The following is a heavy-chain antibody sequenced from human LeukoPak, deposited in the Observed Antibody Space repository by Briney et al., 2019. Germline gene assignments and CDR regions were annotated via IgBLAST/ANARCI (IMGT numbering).Heavy chain of an antibody. Sequence: PGGSLILSCAASGFTFITYWLHWFRQAPGKGLLWLSHIKFDGSSTNYADSVKGRFTISRDNAKNTLYLQMNSLRAEDTAVYYCARTGYYNGHDFWGQGTLVTVSP. CDR1: GFTFITYW. CDR3: ARTGYYNGHDF. D-gene: IGHD5-24*01. V-gene: IGHV3-74*01. J-gene: IGHJ4*02. CDR2: IKFDGSST.